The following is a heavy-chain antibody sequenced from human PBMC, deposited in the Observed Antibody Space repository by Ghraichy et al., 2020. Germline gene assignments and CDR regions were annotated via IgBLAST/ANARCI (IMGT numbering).Heavy chain of an antibody. J-gene: IGHJ4*02. CDR1: GFTFSRYW. V-gene: IGHV3-74*01. CDR2: INNDGSST. Sequence: GGSLRLSCAASGFTFSRYWMHWVRQAPGKGLVWVSRINNDGSSTTYADSGKGRFTISRDNAKNTLHLQMNSLRAEDTAVYYCARVQYCSSTSCYPFDCWGRGTLVTVSS. CDR3: ARVQYCSSTSCYPFDC. D-gene: IGHD2-2*01.